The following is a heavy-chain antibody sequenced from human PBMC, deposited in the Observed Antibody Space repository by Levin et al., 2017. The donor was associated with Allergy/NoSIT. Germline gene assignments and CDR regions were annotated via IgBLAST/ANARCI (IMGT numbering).Heavy chain of an antibody. CDR1: GFSVSDYY. V-gene: IGHV3-11*01. J-gene: IGHJ4*01. CDR2: IIYSGTTM. D-gene: IGHD2-21*02. Sequence: GRSLRLSCAASGFSVSDYYMSWIRQAPGKGLEWVSYIIYSGTTMYYADSVKGRFTISKDNGKNSLYLQMNSLRVEDTAVYYCARASTEWHPRVTADYWGPPTLLPVSS. CDR3: ARASTEWHPRVTADY.